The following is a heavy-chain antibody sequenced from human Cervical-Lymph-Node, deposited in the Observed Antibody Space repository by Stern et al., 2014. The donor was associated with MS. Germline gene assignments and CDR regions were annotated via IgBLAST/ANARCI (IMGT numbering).Heavy chain of an antibody. V-gene: IGHV1-69*01. CDR2: IIPIFGKA. CDR1: GGTFSSYA. J-gene: IGHJ6*02. CDR3: ARDITRPTRYYYDSSPPADMGV. D-gene: IGHD3-22*01. Sequence: QVQLVQSGAEVKKPGSSVKVSCKASGGTFSSYAISWVRQAPGQGLEWMGGIIPIFGKANYAQKFQGRVTITADESTSTAYMELSSLRSEDTAVYYCARDITRPTRYYYDSSPPADMGVWGQGTTVTVSS.